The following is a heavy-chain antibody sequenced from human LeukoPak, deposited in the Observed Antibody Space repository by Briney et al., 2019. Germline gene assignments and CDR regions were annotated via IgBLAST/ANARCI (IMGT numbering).Heavy chain of an antibody. CDR1: GGSFSGYY. D-gene: IGHD6-13*01. CDR3: ARGVRYSSSRYNYYYGMDV. Sequence: SETLSLTCAVYGGSFSGYYWSWIRQPPGKGLEWIGEINHSGSTNYNPSLKSRVTISVDTSKNQFSLKLSSVTAADTAVYYCARGVRYSSSRYNYYYGMDVWGQGTTVTVSS. J-gene: IGHJ6*02. V-gene: IGHV4-34*01. CDR2: INHSGST.